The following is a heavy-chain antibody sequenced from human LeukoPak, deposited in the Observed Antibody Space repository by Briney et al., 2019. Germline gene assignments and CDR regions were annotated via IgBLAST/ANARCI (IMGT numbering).Heavy chain of an antibody. D-gene: IGHD3-22*01. V-gene: IGHV4-59*02. CDR2: IFYGGST. CDR1: GGSVSSYY. Sequence: SETLSLTCTVSGGSVSSYYRSWIRQLPGKGLEWIGFIFYGGSTNYNPSLKSRVTISEDTSKNQFSLKLSSVTAADTAVYYCARSGFRDYYFAMDVWGQGTTVTVSS. CDR3: ARSGFRDYYFAMDV. J-gene: IGHJ6*02.